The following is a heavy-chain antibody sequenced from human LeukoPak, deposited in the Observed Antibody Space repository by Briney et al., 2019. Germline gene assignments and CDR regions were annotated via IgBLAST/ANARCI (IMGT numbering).Heavy chain of an antibody. Sequence: GGPLRLSCAASGFTFSSYAMSWVRQAPGKGLEWVSAISGSGGSTYYADSVKGRFTISRDNSKNTLYLQMNSLRAEDTAVYYCAKDGRTIFGVVIASFDYWGQGTLVTVSS. J-gene: IGHJ4*02. D-gene: IGHD3-3*01. CDR3: AKDGRTIFGVVIASFDY. CDR1: GFTFSSYA. V-gene: IGHV3-23*01. CDR2: ISGSGGST.